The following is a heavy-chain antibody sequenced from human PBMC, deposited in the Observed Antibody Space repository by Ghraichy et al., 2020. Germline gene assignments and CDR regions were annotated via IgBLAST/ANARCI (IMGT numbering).Heavy chain of an antibody. CDR2: NYYSGGYSGS. CDR3: ARGSAYYYDTSGSYPPHGGWDY. CDR1: GASITSDY. V-gene: IGHV4-59*13. D-gene: IGHD3-22*01. Sequence: SQTLSLTCTVSGASITSDYWTWIRQPLGKGLEWIGYNYYSGGYSGSTNNPSLKSRVTISIDTSKNQFSLSLSSVTPSDTALYYCARGSAYYYDTSGSYPPHGGWDYWRQGTLVTVSS. J-gene: IGHJ4*02.